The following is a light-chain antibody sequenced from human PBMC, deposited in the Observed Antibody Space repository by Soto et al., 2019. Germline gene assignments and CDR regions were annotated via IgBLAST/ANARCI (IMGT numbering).Light chain of an antibody. CDR1: QSVSTN. CDR3: QQYNNWPGT. CDR2: GAS. Sequence: EIVMTQSPATLSVSPGESATLSCRASQSVSTNLAWYQQKPGQAPRLLIYGASTRATDIPARFSGSGSGAEFTLTISSLQSEDFALYSCQQYNNWPGTFDQGTKVDIK. V-gene: IGKV3-15*01. J-gene: IGKJ1*01.